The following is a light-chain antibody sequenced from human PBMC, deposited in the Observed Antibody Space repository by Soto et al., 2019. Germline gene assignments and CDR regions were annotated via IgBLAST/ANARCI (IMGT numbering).Light chain of an antibody. CDR1: QSLLHSNGYNY. CDR3: MQALQAPPWT. V-gene: IGKV2-28*01. Sequence: DIVMTQSPLSLPVTPGEPASISCRSSQSLLHSNGYNYLDWYLQKPGQSPQLLIYLGSNRASGVPDRFSGSGSGTDFTLKISRVEAEDVEVYYCMQALQAPPWTFGQGTKVEIK. CDR2: LGS. J-gene: IGKJ1*01.